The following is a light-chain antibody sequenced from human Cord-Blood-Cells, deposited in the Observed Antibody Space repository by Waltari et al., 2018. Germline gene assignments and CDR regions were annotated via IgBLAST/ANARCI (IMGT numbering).Light chain of an antibody. CDR1: QRVSSY. Sequence: EIVLTKSPATLSLSPGERATLSCRASQRVSSYLAWYQQKPGQAPRLRISEASNSATGMPARFSGSGSGTDFTLTISSLEPEDFAVYYCQQRSNWPPALTFGGGTKVEIK. J-gene: IGKJ4*02. CDR3: QQRSNWPPALT. CDR2: EAS. V-gene: IGKV3-11*01.